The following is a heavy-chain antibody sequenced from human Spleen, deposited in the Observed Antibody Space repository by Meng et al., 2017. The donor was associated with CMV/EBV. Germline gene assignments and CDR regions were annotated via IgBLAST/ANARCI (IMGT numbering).Heavy chain of an antibody. D-gene: IGHD3-3*01. Sequence: GGSLRLSCAASGFTFSSYAMHWVRQAPGKGLEWVAVISYDGRTKYYADSVKGRFTISRDSSKNTLYMQMNSLRAEDTAVYYCARDLWSGYYYYYYGLDVWGQGTTVTVSS. CDR2: ISYDGRTK. CDR1: GFTFSSYA. CDR3: ARDLWSGYYYYYYGLDV. V-gene: IGHV3-30*04. J-gene: IGHJ6*02.